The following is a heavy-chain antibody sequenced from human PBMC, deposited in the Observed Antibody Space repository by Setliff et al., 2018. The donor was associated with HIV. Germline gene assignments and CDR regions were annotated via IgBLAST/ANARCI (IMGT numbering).Heavy chain of an antibody. D-gene: IGHD1-1*01. Sequence: ASVKVSCKASGYTFTDYFLHWVRQAPGQGLEWMGWISPNNGDTTIPRRFRGRVTLTRDTSINTAYLELSRLRSDDTAVYFCARQLSNSFDSWGQGNLVTVSS. CDR1: GYTFTDYF. CDR2: ISPNNGDT. J-gene: IGHJ4*02. V-gene: IGHV1-2*02. CDR3: ARQLSNSFDS.